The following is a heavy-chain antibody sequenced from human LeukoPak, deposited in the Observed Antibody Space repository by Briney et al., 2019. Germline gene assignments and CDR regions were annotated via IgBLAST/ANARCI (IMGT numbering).Heavy chain of an antibody. J-gene: IGHJ4*02. V-gene: IGHV3-23*01. CDR3: AKALAGSGSYCFDY. CDR1: GFTFSNYA. CDR2: ISGRGVSP. Sequence: PGGSLRLSCAAPGFTFSNYAMNWFRQAPGKGLQGVSAISGRGVSPDYADSVKGRLTISREDSTNTLHLQMNTLRAEDTAVYYCAKALAGSGSYCFDYWGQGTLVTVSS. D-gene: IGHD1-26*01.